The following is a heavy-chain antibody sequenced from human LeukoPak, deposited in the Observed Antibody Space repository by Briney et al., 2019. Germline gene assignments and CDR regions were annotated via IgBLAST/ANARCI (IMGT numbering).Heavy chain of an antibody. CDR3: ARDARPNYDFWSGYYASYYFDY. J-gene: IGHJ4*02. V-gene: IGHV1-69*04. Sequence: ASVKVSCKASGGTFSSYAISWVRQAPGQGLEWMGRIIPILGIANYAQRFQGRVTITADKSTSTAYMELSSLRSEDTAVYYCARDARPNYDFWSGYYASYYFDYWGQGTLVTVSS. CDR1: GGTFSSYA. D-gene: IGHD3-3*01. CDR2: IIPILGIA.